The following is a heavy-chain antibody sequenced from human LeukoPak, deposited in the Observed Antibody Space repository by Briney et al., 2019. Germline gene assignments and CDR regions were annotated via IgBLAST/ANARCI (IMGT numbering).Heavy chain of an antibody. D-gene: IGHD3-3*01. CDR1: GFTFSSYS. V-gene: IGHV3-48*02. CDR3: ARGPSITIFGVVIPNWFDP. CDR2: ISSSSSTI. J-gene: IGHJ5*02. Sequence: PGGSLRLSCAASGFTFSSYSMNWVRQAPGKGLEWVSYISSSSSTIYYADSVKGRFTISRDNAKNSLYLQMNSLRDEDTAVYYCARGPSITIFGVVIPNWFDPWGQGTLVTVSS.